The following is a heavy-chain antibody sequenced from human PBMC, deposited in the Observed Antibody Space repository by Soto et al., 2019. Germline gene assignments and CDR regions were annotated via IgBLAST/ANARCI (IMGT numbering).Heavy chain of an antibody. CDR3: ASPDRVNFALDN. J-gene: IGHJ3*02. D-gene: IGHD3-10*01. CDR1: GGTFSNFA. CDR2: VIPIFHTP. V-gene: IGHV1-69*06. Sequence: QVQLVQAGAEVKKPGSSVKVSCKASGGTFSNFAINWLRQAPGHGLEWMGGVIPIFHTPLYAQRFKGRVTITADTPPLTGYMELSSLISEDTAVYYCASPDRVNFALDNWGQGTMVTVSS.